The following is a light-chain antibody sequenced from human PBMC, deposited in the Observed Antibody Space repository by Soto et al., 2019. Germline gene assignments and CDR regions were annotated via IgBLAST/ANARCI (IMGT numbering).Light chain of an antibody. Sequence: ALTQPASVSGSPGQSITISCTGTSSAVGGYNYVSWYQQHPGKAPKLMIYDVSNRPSGVSNRFSGSKSGNTASLTISGLQAEDEADYYCSSYTSSSTLVFGTGTKVTVL. J-gene: IGLJ1*01. CDR1: SSAVGGYNY. CDR2: DVS. CDR3: SSYTSSSTLV. V-gene: IGLV2-14*01.